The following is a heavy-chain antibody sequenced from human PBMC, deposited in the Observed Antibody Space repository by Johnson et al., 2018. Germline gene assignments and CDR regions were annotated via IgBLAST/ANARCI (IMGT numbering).Heavy chain of an antibody. D-gene: IGHD1-26*01. Sequence: QVQLVQSGGGVVQPGTSLRLSCATSGFSFSDYAMHWVRQAPGKGLEWVSVVWFDGTDKYYADSVKSRCTISRDNSKSTVSLQKDSLRAEDTAMYFCAGSRGVGATFGHFDFWGQGTLVTVSS. J-gene: IGHJ4*02. CDR3: AGSRGVGATFGHFDF. CDR2: VWFDGTDK. V-gene: IGHV3-33*01. CDR1: GFSFSDYA.